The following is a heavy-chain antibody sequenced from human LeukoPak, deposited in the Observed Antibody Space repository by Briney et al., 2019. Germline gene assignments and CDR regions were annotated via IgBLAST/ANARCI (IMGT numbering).Heavy chain of an antibody. V-gene: IGHV4-30-4*01. CDR3: ARVLGEWLLFDY. J-gene: IGHJ4*02. D-gene: IGHD3-3*01. CDR1: GGSISSGDYY. Sequence: SGTLSLTCTVSGGSISSGDYYWSWIRQPPGKGLEWIGYIYYSGSTYYNPSLKSRVTISVDTSKNQFSLKLSSVTAADTAVYYCARVLGEWLLFDYWGQGTLVTVST. CDR2: IYYSGST.